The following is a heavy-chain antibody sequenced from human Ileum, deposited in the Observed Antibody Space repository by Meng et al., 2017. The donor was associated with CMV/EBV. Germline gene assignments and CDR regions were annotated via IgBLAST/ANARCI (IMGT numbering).Heavy chain of an antibody. Sequence: EGQLVWSGGDLVLSVGSMRLSCVASGFAFSVYWMHWVRQVPGKGLMWLARIDSYGSDTFYADSVKGRFTISRDNARNTLYLHMNSLRAEDTAVYYCARGPGDLGQGTLVTVSS. CDR1: GFAFSVYW. CDR2: IDSYGSDT. D-gene: IGHD4-17*01. CDR3: ARGPGD. J-gene: IGHJ1*01. V-gene: IGHV3-74*01.